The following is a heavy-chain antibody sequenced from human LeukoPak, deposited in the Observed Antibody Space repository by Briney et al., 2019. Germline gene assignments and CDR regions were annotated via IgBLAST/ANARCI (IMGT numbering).Heavy chain of an antibody. CDR3: ARGSSSSWYFLDY. Sequence: ASVKVSCKASGYTFTGYYTHWVRQAPGQGLEWMGRINPNSGGTNYAQKFQGRVTMTRDTSISTAYMELSRLRSDDTAVYYCARGSSSSWYFLDYWGQGTLVTVSS. CDR1: GYTFTGYY. V-gene: IGHV1-2*06. D-gene: IGHD6-13*01. J-gene: IGHJ4*02. CDR2: INPNSGGT.